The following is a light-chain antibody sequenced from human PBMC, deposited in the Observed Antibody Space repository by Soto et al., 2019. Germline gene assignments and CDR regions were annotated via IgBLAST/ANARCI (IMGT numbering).Light chain of an antibody. CDR1: SSDVGGYNY. J-gene: IGLJ1*01. CDR2: DVS. V-gene: IGLV2-11*01. CDR3: CSYAGNSLYV. Sequence: QSVLTQPRSVSGSPGQSVTISCTGASSDVGGYNYVSWYQQHPGKVSKLMIHDVSKRPSGVPDRFSGSKSGNTASLTISGLQAEDEADYYCCSYAGNSLYVFGTGTKVTVL.